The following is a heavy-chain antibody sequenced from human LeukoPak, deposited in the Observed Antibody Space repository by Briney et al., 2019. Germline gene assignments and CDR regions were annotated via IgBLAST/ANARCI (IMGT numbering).Heavy chain of an antibody. CDR1: GFTFSSYG. V-gene: IGHV3-30*02. Sequence: GGSLRLSCAASGFTFSSYGMHWVRQAPGKGLEWVAFIRYDGSNKYYADSVKGRFTISRENSKNTMYLQMGSLRAEDMAVYYCAREACSGGSCYSDYWGEGPLVTVSS. D-gene: IGHD2-15*01. CDR2: IRYDGSNK. J-gene: IGHJ4*02. CDR3: AREACSGGSCYSDY.